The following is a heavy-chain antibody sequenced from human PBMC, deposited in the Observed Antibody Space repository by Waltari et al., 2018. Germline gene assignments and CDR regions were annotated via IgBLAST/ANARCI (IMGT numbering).Heavy chain of an antibody. CDR1: GGSFSGYY. CDR2: INHSGST. D-gene: IGHD3-3*01. J-gene: IGHJ6*03. V-gene: IGHV4-34*01. CDR3: ARGTPGFWSGPNRYMDV. Sequence: QVQLQQWGAGLLKPSETLSLPCAVYGGSFSGYYGSWIRPPPGKGLEWIGEINHSGSTNYNPSLKSRVTISVDTSKNQFSLKLSSVTAADTAVYYCARGTPGFWSGPNRYMDVWGKGTTVTVSS.